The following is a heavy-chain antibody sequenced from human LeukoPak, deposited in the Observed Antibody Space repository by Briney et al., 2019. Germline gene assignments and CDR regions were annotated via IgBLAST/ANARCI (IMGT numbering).Heavy chain of an antibody. CDR1: GYTFTGYY. D-gene: IGHD1-7*01. V-gene: IGHV1-2*02. J-gene: IGHJ5*02. Sequence: GASVRVSCKASGYTFTGYYMHWVRQAPGQGLEWMGWINPNSGGTNYAQKFQGRVTMTRDTSISTAYMELSRLRSDDTAVYYCARDHKWELTNWFDPWGQGTLVTVSS. CDR2: INPNSGGT. CDR3: ARDHKWELTNWFDP.